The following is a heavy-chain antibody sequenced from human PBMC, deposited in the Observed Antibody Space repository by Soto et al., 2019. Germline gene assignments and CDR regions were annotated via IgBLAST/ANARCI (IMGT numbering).Heavy chain of an antibody. D-gene: IGHD6-19*01. V-gene: IGHV5-51*01. CDR1: GYSFINYW. Sequence: PXESLTISCTGSGYSFINYWIAWVRQMPGKGLEWMGIIYPGDSDTRYSPSFQGQVTISADKSITTAYLHWSSLKASDTAMYFCTRPGSGSPTNDWYFDLWGRGTLVTVYS. CDR3: TRPGSGSPTNDWYFDL. CDR2: IYPGDSDT. J-gene: IGHJ2*01.